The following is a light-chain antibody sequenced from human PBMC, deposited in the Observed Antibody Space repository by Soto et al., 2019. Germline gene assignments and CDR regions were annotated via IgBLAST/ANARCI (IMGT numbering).Light chain of an antibody. CDR1: QSVSSRY. Sequence: EIVLTQSPGTLSLSPGERATLSCRASQSVSSRYLAWYQQKPGQAPRLLIYGASNGATGIPDRFSGSGSGTDFTLTISRLEPEDFAVYFCQQYNNSPEYTFGQGTKLEIK. V-gene: IGKV3-20*01. J-gene: IGKJ2*01. CDR3: QQYNNSPEYT. CDR2: GAS.